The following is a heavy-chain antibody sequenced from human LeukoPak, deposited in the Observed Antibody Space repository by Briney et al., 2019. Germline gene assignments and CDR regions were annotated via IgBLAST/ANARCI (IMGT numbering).Heavy chain of an antibody. CDR2: ISGDGGST. V-gene: IGHV3-64*01. D-gene: IGHD2-2*01. J-gene: IGHJ4*02. Sequence: PGGSLRLSCAASGFVFNTYSMHWVRQAPGKGLECVSAISGDGGSTYYANSVEGRFTISRDNSKNTLYLQMGSLRPDDTALYYCARAQPAGSTDYWGQGTLVTVSS. CDR3: ARAQPAGSTDY. CDR1: GFVFNTYS.